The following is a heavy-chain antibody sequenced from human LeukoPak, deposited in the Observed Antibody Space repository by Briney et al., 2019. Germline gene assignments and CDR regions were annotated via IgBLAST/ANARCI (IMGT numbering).Heavy chain of an antibody. Sequence: PSETLSLTCTVSGGSISSTGSFWGWIRQPPGKGLEWIGSIYSGGITYYNPSLKSRVTISEDTSKNQFSLKMTSMTAADTAIYYCWLEKVVAAYFDFWGQGTLVTVSS. CDR3: WLEKVVAAYFDF. CDR2: IYSGGIT. D-gene: IGHD2-15*01. J-gene: IGHJ4*02. CDR1: GGSISSTGSF. V-gene: IGHV4-39*07.